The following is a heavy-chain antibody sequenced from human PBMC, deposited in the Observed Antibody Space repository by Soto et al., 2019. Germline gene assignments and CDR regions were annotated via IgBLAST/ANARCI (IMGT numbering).Heavy chain of an antibody. CDR1: GGSISSGGYY. Sequence: SETLSLTCTVSGGSISSGGYYWSWIRQHPGKGMEWIGYIYYSGSTYYNPSLKSRVTISVDTSKNQFSLKLSSVTAADTAVYYCARDFNYDSTNYYYGMDVWGQGTTVTVSS. CDR3: ARDFNYDSTNYYYGMDV. D-gene: IGHD3-22*01. J-gene: IGHJ6*02. CDR2: IYYSGST. V-gene: IGHV4-31*03.